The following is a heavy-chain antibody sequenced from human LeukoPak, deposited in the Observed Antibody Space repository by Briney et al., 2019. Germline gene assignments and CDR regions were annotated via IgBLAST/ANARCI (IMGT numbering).Heavy chain of an antibody. V-gene: IGHV3-48*04. D-gene: IGHD6-13*01. Sequence: PGGSLRLSCVGSGFIFGGYTMNWVRQAPGKGLEWLSYISPSGGNRFYADSVKGRFTISRDNAKNSLYLQMNSLRAEDTAVYYCARSKGSSWRQRPSYYYMDVWGKGTTVTVSS. CDR1: GFIFGGYT. CDR2: ISPSGGNR. CDR3: ARSKGSSWRQRPSYYYMDV. J-gene: IGHJ6*03.